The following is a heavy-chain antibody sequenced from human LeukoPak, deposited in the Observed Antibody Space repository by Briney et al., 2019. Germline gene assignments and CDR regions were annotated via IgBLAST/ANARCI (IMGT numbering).Heavy chain of an antibody. V-gene: IGHV3-48*03. CDR3: ASSKPDLPAVGSHDAFDI. J-gene: IGHJ3*02. CDR1: EFTFSSYE. D-gene: IGHD6-13*01. Sequence: GGSLRLSCAASEFTFSSYEMNWVRQAPGKGLEWVSYISSSGSIIYYADSVKGRFTISRDNAKNSLYLQMNSLRADDTAVYYCASSKPDLPAVGSHDAFDIWGQGTMVTVSS. CDR2: ISSSGSII.